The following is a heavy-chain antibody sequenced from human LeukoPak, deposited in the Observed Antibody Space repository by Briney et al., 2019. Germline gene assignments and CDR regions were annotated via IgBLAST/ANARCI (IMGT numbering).Heavy chain of an antibody. V-gene: IGHV1-18*01. J-gene: IGHJ4*02. CDR3: ARVQVKTRGSYFRDDY. CDR1: GYTFSAYG. CDR2: VGADNGNT. D-gene: IGHD1-26*01. Sequence: GASVKVSCKTSGYTFSAYGLTWVRQAPGQGLEWMGWVGADNGNTNYAQKFQGRVTMTTDTATTTGYLELRSPRFDDTAVYFCARVQVKTRGSYFRDDYWGQGTLVTVSA.